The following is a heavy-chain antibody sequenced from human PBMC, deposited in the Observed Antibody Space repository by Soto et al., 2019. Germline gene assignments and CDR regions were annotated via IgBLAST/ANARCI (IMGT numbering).Heavy chain of an antibody. J-gene: IGHJ6*02. CDR3: ARDSRDYGMDV. V-gene: IGHV3-21*01. CDR1: GFTFSSYS. Sequence: GGSLRLSCAASGFTFSSYSMNWVRQAPGKGLEWVSSISSSSYIYYADSVKGRFTISRDNAKNSLYLQMNSLRAEDTAVYYCARDSRDYGMDVWGQGTTVTVSS. CDR2: ISSSSYI.